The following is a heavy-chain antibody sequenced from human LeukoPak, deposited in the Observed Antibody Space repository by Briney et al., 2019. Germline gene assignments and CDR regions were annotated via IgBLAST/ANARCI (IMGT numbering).Heavy chain of an antibody. Sequence: ASVKVSCKASGYTFTSYDINWVRQATGQGLEWMGWINPNSGGTNYAQKFQGRVTMARDTSISTAYMELSRLRSDDTAVYYCARDPKVGGSHWGQGTLVTVSS. D-gene: IGHD3-16*01. V-gene: IGHV1-2*02. CDR3: ARDPKVGGSH. CDR1: GYTFTSYD. J-gene: IGHJ4*02. CDR2: INPNSGGT.